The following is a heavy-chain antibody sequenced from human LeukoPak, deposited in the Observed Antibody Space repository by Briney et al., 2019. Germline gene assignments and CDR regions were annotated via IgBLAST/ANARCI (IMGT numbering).Heavy chain of an antibody. CDR3: ARVGITSVGLDY. D-gene: IGHD1-14*01. CDR1: GFTVSGNY. CDR2: IFGVGNT. Sequence: GGSLRLSSAASGFTVSGNYMNWVRQAPGKGLEWVSIIFGVGNTYYADSVKGRFTISRDNPKSTLYLQMNRPRPEDTAIYYCARVGITSVGLDYWGQGTLVTVSS. V-gene: IGHV3-66*01. J-gene: IGHJ4*02.